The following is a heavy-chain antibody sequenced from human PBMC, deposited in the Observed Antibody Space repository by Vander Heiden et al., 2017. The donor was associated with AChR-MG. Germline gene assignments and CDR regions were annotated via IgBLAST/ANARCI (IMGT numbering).Heavy chain of an antibody. J-gene: IGHJ3*02. CDR1: GGTFSSYA. Sequence: QVQLVQSGAEVKKPGSSVKVSCKASGGTFSSYALSWVRQAPGQGLEWMGGIIPIFGTANYAQKFQGRVTITADKSTSTAYMELSSLRSEDTAVYYCARPDDYVWGSYRHPPAFDIWGQGTMVTVSS. D-gene: IGHD3-16*02. CDR3: ARPDDYVWGSYRHPPAFDI. V-gene: IGHV1-69*06. CDR2: IIPIFGTA.